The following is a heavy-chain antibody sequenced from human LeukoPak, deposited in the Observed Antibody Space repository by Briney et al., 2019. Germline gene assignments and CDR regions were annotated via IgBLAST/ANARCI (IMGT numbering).Heavy chain of an antibody. V-gene: IGHV3-23*01. J-gene: IGHJ4*02. Sequence: GGSLRLSCAASGFTFSSYAMSWVRQAPGKGLEWVSAISGSGGSTYYADSVKGRFTISRDNSKNTLYLQMNSLRAEDTAVYYCAKDQAPCYYDISLDYFDDWGQGTLVTVSS. CDR3: AKDQAPCYYDISLDYFDD. CDR1: GFTFSSYA. CDR2: ISGSGGST. D-gene: IGHD3-22*01.